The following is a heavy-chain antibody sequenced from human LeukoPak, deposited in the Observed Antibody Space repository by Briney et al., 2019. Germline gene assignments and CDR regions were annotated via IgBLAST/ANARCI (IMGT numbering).Heavy chain of an antibody. CDR3: ASQESSGWYGWFDP. V-gene: IGHV3-66*02. CDR1: GFTVSSNH. CDR2: IYSGGST. J-gene: IGHJ5*02. D-gene: IGHD6-19*01. Sequence: PGGSLRLSCAASGFTVSSNHMSWVRQAPGKGLEWVSVIYSGGSTYYADSVKGRFTISRDNSKNTLYLQMNSLRAEDTAVYYCASQESSGWYGWFDPWGQGTLVTVSS.